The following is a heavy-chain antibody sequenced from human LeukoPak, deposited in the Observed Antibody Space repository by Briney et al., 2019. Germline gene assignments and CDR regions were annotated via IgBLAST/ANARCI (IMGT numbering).Heavy chain of an antibody. CDR2: IYGDSSR. D-gene: IGHD3-10*01. V-gene: IGHV3-53*01. CDR1: GFTVSSNY. CDR3: AKKGESLDYYYMDV. J-gene: IGHJ6*02. Sequence: GGSLRLSCAASGFTVSSNYLTWVRQAPGKGLEWVSYIYGDSSRNYADSVKGRFSISRDNSKNTLYLQMNSLRAEDTAVYYCAKKGESLDYYYMDVWGQGTTVTVSS.